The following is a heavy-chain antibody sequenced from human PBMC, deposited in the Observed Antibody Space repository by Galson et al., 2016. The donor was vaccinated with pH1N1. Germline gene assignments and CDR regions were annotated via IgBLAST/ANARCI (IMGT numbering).Heavy chain of an antibody. V-gene: IGHV1-69*02. CDR3: ASVTPHYGAGSYLDS. J-gene: IGHJ5*01. Sequence: SVKVSCKASGGTFSSHTITWVRQAGGQGLEWMGRIVPMLGLTDYAQKLQGRVTITADMFASTVYMELSSLTPEDTAVYYCASVTPHYGAGSYLDSWGQGTLVTVSS. CDR1: GGTFSSHT. D-gene: IGHD3-10*01. CDR2: IVPMLGLT.